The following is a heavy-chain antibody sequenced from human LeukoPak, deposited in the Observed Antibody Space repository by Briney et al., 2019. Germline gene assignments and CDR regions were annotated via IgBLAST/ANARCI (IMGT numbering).Heavy chain of an antibody. Sequence: PSETLSLTCAVSGYSISNGYYWVWIRPPPGRGLEWIGSLYHSDSAYYNTSLRRRVSMSGDTSKNHFSLTLSFVTAADTAVYYCARQHDSYYYYYIDVWGSGTTVTVSS. J-gene: IGHJ6*03. V-gene: IGHV4-38-2*01. CDR1: GYSISNGYY. CDR3: ARQHDSYYYYYIDV. CDR2: LYHSDSA.